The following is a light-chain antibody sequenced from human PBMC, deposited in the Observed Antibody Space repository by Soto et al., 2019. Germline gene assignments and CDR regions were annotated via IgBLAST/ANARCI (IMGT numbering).Light chain of an antibody. Sequence: AIQLTQSPSSLSASVGDRVTITCRASQDIRGALAWYQQKPGKPPKLLIFDVSSLQSGVPSRFSGSGSGTDFTLTISSRQREDFATYYCQQFNTFPISFGHGTRLEIK. V-gene: IGKV1-13*02. CDR3: QQFNTFPIS. CDR1: QDIRGA. J-gene: IGKJ5*01. CDR2: DVS.